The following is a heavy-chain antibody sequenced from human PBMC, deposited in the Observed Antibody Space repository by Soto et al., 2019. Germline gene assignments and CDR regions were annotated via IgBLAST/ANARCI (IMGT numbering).Heavy chain of an antibody. CDR1: GFTFSNYW. CDR3: YGRLGA. CDR2: INTVGNYT. J-gene: IGHJ5*02. Sequence: EVQLVESGGGLVQPGGSLRLSCAASGFTFSNYWMHWVRQAPEKGLAWVSRINTVGNYTSYADSVKGRFTISRDNAKNTPLLQINRVRVADTAVYYCYGRLGAWGQGTLVTVAS. V-gene: IGHV3-74*01. D-gene: IGHD4-17*01.